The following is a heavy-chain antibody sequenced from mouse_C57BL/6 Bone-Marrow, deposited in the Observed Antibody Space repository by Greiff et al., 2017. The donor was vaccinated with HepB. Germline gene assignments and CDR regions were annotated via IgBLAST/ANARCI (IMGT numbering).Heavy chain of an antibody. Sequence: VKLQQPGAELVMPGASVKLSCKASGYTFTSYWMHWVKQRPGQGLEWLGEIDPSDSYTNYNQKFKGKSTLTVDNSASTAYMQLSSLTSEDSAVYYCARSYSNYPFAYWGQGTLVTVSA. CDR2: IDPSDSYT. J-gene: IGHJ3*01. V-gene: IGHV1-69*01. D-gene: IGHD2-5*01. CDR3: ARSYSNYPFAY. CDR1: GYTFTSYW.